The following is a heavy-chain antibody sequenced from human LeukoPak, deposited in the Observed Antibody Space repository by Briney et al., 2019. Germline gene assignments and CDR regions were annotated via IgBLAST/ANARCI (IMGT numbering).Heavy chain of an antibody. D-gene: IGHD1-1*01. V-gene: IGHV4-59*08. Sequence: PSETLSLTCTVSGGSISSYYWSWIRQPPGKGLEWIGYIYYSGSTNYNPSLKSRVTISVDTFKNQFSLKLSSVTAADTAVYYCARLRNGIDYWGQGTLVTVSS. J-gene: IGHJ4*02. CDR1: GGSISSYY. CDR2: IYYSGST. CDR3: ARLRNGIDY.